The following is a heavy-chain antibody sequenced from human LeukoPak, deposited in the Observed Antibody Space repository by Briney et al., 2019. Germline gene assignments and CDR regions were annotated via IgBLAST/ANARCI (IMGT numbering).Heavy chain of an antibody. D-gene: IGHD3-22*01. V-gene: IGHV4-30-2*01. CDR2: IYHSGST. Sequence: SQTLSLTCAVSGGSISSGGYSWSWLRQPPGKGLEWIGYIYHSGSTYYNPSLKSRVTISVDRSKNQFSLKLSSVTAADTAVYYCARGNYYDSSGHPFDYWGQGTLVTVSS. J-gene: IGHJ4*02. CDR3: ARGNYYDSSGHPFDY. CDR1: GGSISSGGYS.